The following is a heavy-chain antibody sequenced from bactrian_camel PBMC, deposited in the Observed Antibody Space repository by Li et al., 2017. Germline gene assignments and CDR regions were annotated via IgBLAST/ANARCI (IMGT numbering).Heavy chain of an antibody. Sequence: HVQLVESGGGSVQAGGSLRLSCGASGSIYGGACMGWIRQVSGKEREGVASIDSDGETTYADSVKGRFTVSRDNANNTVNLMMNSLKPEDTAMYYCAADRSRMTTMQTLGFTPRYWGQGTQVTVS. V-gene: IGHV3S53*01. J-gene: IGHJ4*01. CDR3: AADRSRMTTMQTLGFTPRY. CDR2: IDSDGET. D-gene: IGHD3*01. CDR1: GSIYGGAC.